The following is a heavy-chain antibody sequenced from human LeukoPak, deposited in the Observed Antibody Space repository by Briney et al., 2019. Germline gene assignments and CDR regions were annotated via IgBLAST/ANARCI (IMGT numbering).Heavy chain of an antibody. V-gene: IGHV4-59*01. CDR3: ARTSGSYFYYYGMDV. D-gene: IGHD1-26*01. CDR2: IYYSGST. Sequence: SETLSLTCTVSGVSISSYYWSWIRQPPGKGLEWIGYIYYSGSTNYNPSLKSRVTISVDTSKNQFSLKLSSGTDAATAVYYCARTSGSYFYYYGMDVWGQGTTVTVSS. J-gene: IGHJ6*02. CDR1: GVSISSYY.